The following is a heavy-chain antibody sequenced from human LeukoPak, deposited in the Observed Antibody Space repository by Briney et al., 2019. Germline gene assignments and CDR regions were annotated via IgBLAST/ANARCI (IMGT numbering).Heavy chain of an antibody. J-gene: IGHJ5*02. CDR3: ARASFWESPINWFDP. Sequence: ASVKVSCKASGYTFTNYGISWVRQAPGQGLEWMAWISSYNGNTKYAQKFQGRVTMTRDRSISTVYMELTRLTSDDTAVYYCARASFWESPINWFDPWGQGTLVTVSS. CDR1: GYTFTNYG. CDR2: ISSYNGNT. D-gene: IGHD3-16*01. V-gene: IGHV1-18*01.